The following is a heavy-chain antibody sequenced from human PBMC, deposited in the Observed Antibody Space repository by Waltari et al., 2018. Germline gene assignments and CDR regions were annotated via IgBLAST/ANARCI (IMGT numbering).Heavy chain of an antibody. J-gene: IGHJ6*02. D-gene: IGHD2-2*01. V-gene: IGHV3-23*01. Sequence: EVQLLESGGGLVQPGGSLRLSCAASGFTFSSYAMSWVRQAPGKGLEWVSAISGSGGSTYYADSVKGRFTISRDNSKNTLYLQMNSLRAEDTAVYYCAKDEPTIDRWFDIVVVPAATGYYYYYGMDVWGQGTTVTVSS. CDR1: GFTFSSYA. CDR3: AKDEPTIDRWFDIVVVPAATGYYYYYGMDV. CDR2: ISGSGGST.